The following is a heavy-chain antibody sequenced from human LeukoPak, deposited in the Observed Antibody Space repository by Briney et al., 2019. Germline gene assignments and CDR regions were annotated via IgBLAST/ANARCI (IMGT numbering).Heavy chain of an antibody. D-gene: IGHD6-19*01. J-gene: IGHJ4*02. CDR3: ARKDALAVAGHIIDS. Sequence: PGGSLRLSCAASGFTFSSYSFNWIRQPPGKGLEWIGEINHSGSTNYNPSLKSRVTISVDTSKNQFSLKLSSVTAADTAVYYCARKDALAVAGHIIDSWGQGTLVTVSS. CDR2: INHSGST. V-gene: IGHV4-34*01. CDR1: GFTFSSYS.